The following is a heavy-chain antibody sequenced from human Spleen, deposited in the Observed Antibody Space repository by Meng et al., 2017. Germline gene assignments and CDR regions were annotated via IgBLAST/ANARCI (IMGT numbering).Heavy chain of an antibody. CDR2: ISTNPGKV. D-gene: IGHD2-2*01. CDR3: AKAAGKPFCTTTTCYARATLKVDL. V-gene: IGHV7-4-1*01. CDR1: GYTFTNYA. J-gene: IGHJ5*02. Sequence: ASVKVSCKASGYTFTNYAMNWVRQAPGQGLEWMGWISTNPGKVTYAQGFTGRFVFSLDTSVSTAYLQIDSLKPDDTAIYFCAKAAGKPFCTTTTCYARATLKVDLWGQGALVTVSS.